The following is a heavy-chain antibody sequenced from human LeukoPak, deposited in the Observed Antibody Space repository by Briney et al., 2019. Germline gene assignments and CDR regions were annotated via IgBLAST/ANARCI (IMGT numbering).Heavy chain of an antibody. Sequence: SETLSLTCAVYGGFFSGYYWSWIRQPPGKGLEWIGEINHSGSTNYNPSLKSRVTISVDTSKNQFSLKLSSVTAADTAVYYCARFPYNWNWDHDAFDIWGQGTMVTVSS. CDR2: INHSGST. J-gene: IGHJ3*02. CDR3: ARFPYNWNWDHDAFDI. CDR1: GGFFSGYY. D-gene: IGHD1-7*01. V-gene: IGHV4-34*01.